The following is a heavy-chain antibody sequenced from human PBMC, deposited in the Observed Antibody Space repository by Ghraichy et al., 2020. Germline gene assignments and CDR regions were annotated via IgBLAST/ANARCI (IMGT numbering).Heavy chain of an antibody. CDR2: ISGSGGST. V-gene: IGHV3-23*01. D-gene: IGHD6-13*01. J-gene: IGHJ4*02. CDR3: AKRSSSWNFDY. Sequence: GGSLRLSCAASGFTFSSYGMTWVRQAPGKGLEWVSGISGSGGSTYYADSVKGRFTISRDNSKNTLYLQMNSLRAEDTAVYYCAKRSSSWNFDYWGQGTLVTVSS. CDR1: GFTFSSYG.